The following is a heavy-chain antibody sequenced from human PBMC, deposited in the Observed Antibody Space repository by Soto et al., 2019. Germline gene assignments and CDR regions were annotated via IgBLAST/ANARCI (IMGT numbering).Heavy chain of an antibody. Sequence: GASVKVSCKASVFTSSGISWVRQAPGQRLEWMGWISTHNGNTIYARKFQGRVIMTMDTSTTTVYMELRSLRPDDTAVYLCAREGILGLFDAYDLWGQGTMVTVS. V-gene: IGHV1-18*04. CDR2: ISTHNGNT. CDR1: VFTSSG. J-gene: IGHJ3*01. CDR3: AREGILGLFDAYDL. D-gene: IGHD3-3*01.